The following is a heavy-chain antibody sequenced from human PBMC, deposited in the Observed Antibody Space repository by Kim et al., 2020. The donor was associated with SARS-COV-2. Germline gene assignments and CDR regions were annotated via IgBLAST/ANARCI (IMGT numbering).Heavy chain of an antibody. D-gene: IGHD2-15*01. J-gene: IGHJ6*02. CDR1: GFTFSSYT. V-gene: IGHV3-21*01. Sequence: GGSLRLSCAASGFTFSSYTMSWVRQAPGQGLEWVSSITTSSIYYADSVKGRFTISRDNAKNSVYLQMNSLRAEDTAVYYCARDGGYCSGGSCYYYGMDVWGQGTTVTVSS. CDR3: ARDGGYCSGGSCYYYGMDV. CDR2: ITTSSI.